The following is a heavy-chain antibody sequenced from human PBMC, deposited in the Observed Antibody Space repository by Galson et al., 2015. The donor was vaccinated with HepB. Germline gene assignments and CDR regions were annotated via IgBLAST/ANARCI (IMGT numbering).Heavy chain of an antibody. V-gene: IGHV3-74*01. J-gene: IGHJ4*02. D-gene: IGHD4-17*01. CDR2: INNDGTTT. CDR1: GFTFSCYW. Sequence: SLRLSCAASGFTFSCYWMHWVRQAPRKGLVWVSRINNDGTTTNYADSVKGRFTISRDNAKNTLYLQMNSLRADDTAVYYCARTYGDNYPFDYWGPGTLITVSS. CDR3: ARTYGDNYPFDY.